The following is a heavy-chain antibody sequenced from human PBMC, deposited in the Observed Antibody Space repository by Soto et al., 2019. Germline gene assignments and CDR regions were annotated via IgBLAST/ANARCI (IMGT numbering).Heavy chain of an antibody. J-gene: IGHJ4*02. CDR2: IGTAGDT. V-gene: IGHV3-13*01. Sequence: EVQLVESGGGLVQPGGSLRLSCAASGFTFSSYDTHWVRHATGKGLEWVSAIGTAGDTYYPGSVKGRFTISRENAKNSLYLQMNSLRAGDTAVYYCARWDGRLQLCDYWGQGTLVTVSS. D-gene: IGHD1-1*01. CDR1: GFTFSSYD. CDR3: ARWDGRLQLCDY.